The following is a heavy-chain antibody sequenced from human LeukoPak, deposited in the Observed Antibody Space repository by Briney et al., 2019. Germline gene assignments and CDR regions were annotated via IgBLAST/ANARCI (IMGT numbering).Heavy chain of an antibody. D-gene: IGHD3-22*01. CDR2: LNPNSGGT. CDR3: ARDGVGYYDSSGYYYFQH. V-gene: IGHV1-2*02. Sequence: ASVKVSCKAAGYTFTGYYMHWVRQAPGQGHDWMRWLNPNSGGTNYAQKFQGRVTMTRDTSISTAYMELSRLRSDDTAVYYRARDGVGYYDSSGYYYFQHWGQGTLVTVSS. J-gene: IGHJ1*01. CDR1: GYTFTGYY.